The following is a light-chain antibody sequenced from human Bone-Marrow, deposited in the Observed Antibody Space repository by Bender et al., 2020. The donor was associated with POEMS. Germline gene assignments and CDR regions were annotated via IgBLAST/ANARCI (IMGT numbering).Light chain of an antibody. CDR2: DVS. Sequence: QSALTQPASVSGSPGQSIIISCIGSSSDVGGYDYVSWYQQRPGKAPKLIMYDVSSRPSGISFRFSGSKSGNTASLTISGLQPEDEADYYCSSDTSGTSLGVFGTGTKVTVL. CDR3: SSDTSGTSLGV. CDR1: SSDVGGYDY. J-gene: IGLJ1*01. V-gene: IGLV2-14*03.